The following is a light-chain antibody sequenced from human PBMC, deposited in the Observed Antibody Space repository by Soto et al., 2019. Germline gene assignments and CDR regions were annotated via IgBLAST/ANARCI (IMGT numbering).Light chain of an antibody. Sequence: QSVLTQPPSASGNPGQRVTISCSGSSANLARNSVNWYQQFPGTYPKLLIHKTDKPPSGVTDRFSCSKSGTAASLAITGLQSADDGDYYWSSWYDSLNIWVFGGGTMLTVL. J-gene: IGLJ3*02. CDR3: SSWYDSLNIWV. CDR1: SANLARNS. CDR2: KTD. V-gene: IGLV1-44*01.